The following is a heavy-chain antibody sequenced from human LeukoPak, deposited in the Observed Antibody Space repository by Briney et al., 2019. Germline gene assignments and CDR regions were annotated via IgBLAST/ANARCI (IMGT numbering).Heavy chain of an antibody. CDR3: ASPQYYYDSSGYSYYFDY. Sequence: GGSLRLSCAASGFTFSSYEMNWVRQAPGKGLEWVSYISSSGSTIYYADSVKGQFTISRDNAKNSLYLQMNSLRAEDTAVYYCASPQYYYDSSGYSYYFDYWGQGTLVTVSS. CDR1: GFTFSSYE. D-gene: IGHD3-22*01. J-gene: IGHJ4*02. V-gene: IGHV3-48*03. CDR2: ISSSGSTI.